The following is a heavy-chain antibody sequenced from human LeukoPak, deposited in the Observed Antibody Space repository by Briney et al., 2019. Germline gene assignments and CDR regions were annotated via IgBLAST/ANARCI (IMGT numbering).Heavy chain of an antibody. V-gene: IGHV3-23*01. CDR2: ISGSGGST. D-gene: IGHD2-2*01. Sequence: PGGSLRLSCAASGFTFSSYWMSWVRQAPGKGLEWVSAISGSGGSTYYADSVKGRFTISRVNSKNTLYLQMNSLRAEDTAVYYCAKVFPRCSSTSCYPYYFDYWGQGTLDTVSS. CDR1: GFTFSSYW. CDR3: AKVFPRCSSTSCYPYYFDY. J-gene: IGHJ4*02.